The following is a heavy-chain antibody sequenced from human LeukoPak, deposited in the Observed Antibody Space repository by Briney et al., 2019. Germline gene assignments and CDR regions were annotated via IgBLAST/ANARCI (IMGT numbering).Heavy chain of an antibody. CDR3: TRDSANYHFAY. CDR1: GFTVKDNF. CDR2: LYSGGAT. D-gene: IGHD4/OR15-4a*01. J-gene: IGHJ4*02. Sequence: GGSLRLSCAASGFTVKDNFMSWVRQAPGKGLEWVSVLYSGGATYYADSVKGRFTISRDNSKNIVFLQMNDLRAEDTAFYYCTRDSANYHFAYWGQGALVTVSS. V-gene: IGHV3-66*01.